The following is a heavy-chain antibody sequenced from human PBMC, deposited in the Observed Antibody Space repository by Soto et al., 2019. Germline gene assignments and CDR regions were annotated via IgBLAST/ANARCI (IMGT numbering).Heavy chain of an antibody. CDR3: AKGGSPYFNDDPFDI. V-gene: IGHV3-23*01. CDR2: ISDTGSHI. J-gene: IGHJ3*02. D-gene: IGHD2-15*01. Sequence: EVQLLEPGGGLVQPGGSLRLSCVAPGFSFRNFAMSWIRQAPGKGLEWISGISDTGSHIYYADSVRGRFSISRDNPKITLYLQMNSLRVNDTAVYYCAKGGSPYFNDDPFDIWGQGTMVTVSS. CDR1: GFSFRNFA.